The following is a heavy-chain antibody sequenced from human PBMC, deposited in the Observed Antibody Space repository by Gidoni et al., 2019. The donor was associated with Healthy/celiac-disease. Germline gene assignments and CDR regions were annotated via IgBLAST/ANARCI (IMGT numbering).Heavy chain of an antibody. D-gene: IGHD6-19*01. CDR1: GFTLSSYA. V-gene: IGHV3-30-3*01. Sequence: QVQLVESGGGVVQPGRSLRLSCAASGFTLSSYAMHWVRQAPGKGLEWVAVISYDGSNKYYADSVKGRFTISRDNSKNTLYLQMNSLRAEDTAVYYCARDSGHTSIAVAGPGYFDYWGQGTLVTVSS. CDR3: ARDSGHTSIAVAGPGYFDY. CDR2: ISYDGSNK. J-gene: IGHJ4*02.